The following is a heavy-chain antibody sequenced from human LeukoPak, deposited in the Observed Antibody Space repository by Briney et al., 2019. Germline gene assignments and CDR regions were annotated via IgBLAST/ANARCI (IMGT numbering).Heavy chain of an antibody. D-gene: IGHD1-26*01. CDR1: GYTSTSYY. CDR2: INPSGGST. J-gene: IGHJ4*02. CDR3: ARHSGSYRDFDY. V-gene: IGHV1-46*01. Sequence: ASVKVSCKASGYTSTSYYMHWVRQAPGQGLEWMGIINPSGGSTSYAQKFQGRVTMTRDTSTSTVYMELSSLRSEDTAVYYCARHSGSYRDFDYWGQGTLVTVSS.